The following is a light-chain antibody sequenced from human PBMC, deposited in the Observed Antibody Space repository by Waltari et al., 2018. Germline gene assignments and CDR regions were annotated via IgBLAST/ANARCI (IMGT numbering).Light chain of an antibody. J-gene: IGKJ4*01. Sequence: DIQMTQSPSSLSASVGDRVTITCRASQGISNYLAWYQQKPGKVPKLLIYAASTLQSGVPSRFSSSGAGTDFTLTSTSLQPEDVATYYCQKYNSAPLLTFGGGTKVEIK. CDR2: AAS. V-gene: IGKV1-27*01. CDR1: QGISNY. CDR3: QKYNSAPLLT.